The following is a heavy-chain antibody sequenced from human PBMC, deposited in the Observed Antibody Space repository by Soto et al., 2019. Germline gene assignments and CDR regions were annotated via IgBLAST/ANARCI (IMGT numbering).Heavy chain of an antibody. CDR2: ISSSGGST. D-gene: IGHD3-10*01. Sequence: TGGSLRLSCAASGFTFSSYAMSWVRQAPGKGLEWVSGISSSGGSTYYADSVKGRFTISRDNSKNTLFLRMNRPRVEDTAVYYCMRPDPRGRHYFYFGMDVWGQGTKVNVSS. CDR3: MRPDPRGRHYFYFGMDV. V-gene: IGHV3-23*01. CDR1: GFTFSSYA. J-gene: IGHJ6*02.